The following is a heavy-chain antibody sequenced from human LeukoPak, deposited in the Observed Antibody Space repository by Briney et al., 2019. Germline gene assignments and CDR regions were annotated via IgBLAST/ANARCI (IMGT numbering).Heavy chain of an antibody. CDR3: ARDPYDFWSGPLDY. V-gene: IGHV1-18*01. Sequence: ASVKVSCKASGYTFTSYGISWVRQAPGQGLEWMGWISAYNGNTNYAQKLQGRVTMTTDTSTSTAYMELRSLRSDDTAVYYCARDPYDFWSGPLDYWGQGTLVTVSS. CDR1: GYTFTSYG. J-gene: IGHJ4*02. D-gene: IGHD3-3*01. CDR2: ISAYNGNT.